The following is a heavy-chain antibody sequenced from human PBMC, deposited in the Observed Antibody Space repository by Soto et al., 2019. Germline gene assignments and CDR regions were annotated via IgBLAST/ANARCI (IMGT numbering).Heavy chain of an antibody. Sequence: SLRLSCAASGFTFSSYEMNWVRQAPGKGLEWVSYISSSGSTIYYADSVKGRFTISRDNAKNSLYLQMNSLRAEDTAVYYCARTDTYYYDSSRFNWFDPWGQGTLVTVSS. J-gene: IGHJ5*02. CDR3: ARTDTYYYDSSRFNWFDP. D-gene: IGHD3-22*01. CDR1: GFTFSSYE. V-gene: IGHV3-48*03. CDR2: ISSSGSTI.